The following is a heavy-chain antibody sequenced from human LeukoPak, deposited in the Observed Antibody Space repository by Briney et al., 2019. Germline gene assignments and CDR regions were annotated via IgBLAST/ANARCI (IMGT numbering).Heavy chain of an antibody. CDR3: ARDPQRNGYSYGPIFDY. V-gene: IGHV3-23*01. J-gene: IGHJ4*02. CDR2: ISGSGGPT. Sequence: QTGGSLRPSCAPVGFTFSSSAMSWARQPPGKGLEWVSGISGSGGPTHYADSVKGRFTISRDNAKNSLYLQMNSLRAEDTAVYYCARDPQRNGYSYGPIFDYWGQGTLVTVSS. CDR1: GFTFSSSA. D-gene: IGHD5-18*01.